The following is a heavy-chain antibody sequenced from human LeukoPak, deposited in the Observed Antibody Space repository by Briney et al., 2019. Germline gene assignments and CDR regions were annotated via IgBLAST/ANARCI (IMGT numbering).Heavy chain of an antibody. CDR3: ARESGAYYYDIDKGNFDI. CDR2: ISSSSSTI. J-gene: IGHJ3*02. V-gene: IGHV3-48*01. Sequence: QPGGSLRLSCAASGFTFSSYSMNWVRQAPGKGLEWVSYISSSSSTIYYADSVKGRFTISRDKAKNSLYLQMNSLRAEDMAVYYCARESGAYYYDIDKGNFDIWGQGTMVTVSS. D-gene: IGHD3-22*01. CDR1: GFTFSSYS.